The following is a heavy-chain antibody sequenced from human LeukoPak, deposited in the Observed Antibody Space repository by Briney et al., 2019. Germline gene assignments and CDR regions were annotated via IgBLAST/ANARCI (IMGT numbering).Heavy chain of an antibody. CDR2: IYPGDSDT. Sequence: GESLKISCKGSGYTFTNYWIGWVRQMPGKGLEFMGIIYPGDSDTRYSPSFQGQVTISADKSINTAYLQWSSLKASDTAIYYCARPGIVVKPGARAVVHAFDIWGQGTMVTVSS. J-gene: IGHJ3*02. CDR3: ARPGIVVKPGARAVVHAFDI. CDR1: GYTFTNYW. V-gene: IGHV5-51*01. D-gene: IGHD2-2*01.